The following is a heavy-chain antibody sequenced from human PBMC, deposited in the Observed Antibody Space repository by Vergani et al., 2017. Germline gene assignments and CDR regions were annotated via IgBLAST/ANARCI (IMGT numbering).Heavy chain of an antibody. V-gene: IGHV1-46*03. Sequence: QVQLMQSGAEVKKPGASVKVSCKASGYPFTAYYMHWVRQAPGQGLEWMGIINPSGGHTNYAQKSQGRVTMTRDTSTSTVYMQLSSLRSEDTAIYYCARGDYGILTGYRYWGQGALVAISA. CDR2: INPSGGHT. CDR3: ARGDYGILTGYRY. D-gene: IGHD3-9*01. CDR1: GYPFTAYY. J-gene: IGHJ4*02.